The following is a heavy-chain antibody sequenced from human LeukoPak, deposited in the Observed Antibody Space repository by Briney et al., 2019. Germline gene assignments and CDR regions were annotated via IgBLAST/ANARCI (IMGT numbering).Heavy chain of an antibody. CDR3: ARGGYYGSGNDFRFDP. CDR1: GGSISSSSYY. V-gene: IGHV4-61*01. J-gene: IGHJ5*02. CDR2: IYYSGST. Sequence: SETLSLTCTVSGGSISSSSYYWSWIRQPPGKGLEWIGYIYYSGSTNYKPSLKCRVTISVDTSKNQFSLKLSSVTAADTAVYYCARGGYYGSGNDFRFDPWGQGTLVTVSS. D-gene: IGHD3-10*01.